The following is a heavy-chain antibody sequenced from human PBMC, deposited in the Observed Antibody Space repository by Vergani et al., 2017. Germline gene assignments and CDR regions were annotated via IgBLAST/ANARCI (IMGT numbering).Heavy chain of an antibody. J-gene: IGHJ4*02. CDR1: GFTFSSYW. V-gene: IGHV3-7*01. CDR2: IKQDGSEK. Sequence: VQLVESGGGVVQPGRSLRLSCAASGFTFSSYWMSWVRQAPGKGLEWVANIKQDGSEKYYVDSVKGRFTISRDNSKNTLYLQMNSLRAEDTAVYYCARERGNWNYDYWGQGTLVTVSS. D-gene: IGHD1-7*01. CDR3: ARERGNWNYDY.